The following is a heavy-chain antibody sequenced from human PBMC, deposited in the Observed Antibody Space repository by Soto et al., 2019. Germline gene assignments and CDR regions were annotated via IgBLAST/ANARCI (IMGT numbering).Heavy chain of an antibody. Sequence: QVQLVQSGAEVKKPGTSVKVSCKTSGYTFTTYDINWVRQATGQGLEWMGWMNPNSGNTGYVQKLQGRVTMTTDTSISTAYMELSSLTSEDTAVYFCARGWEMPAATFDSWGQGTLVTVSS. V-gene: IGHV1-8*01. CDR3: ARGWEMPAATFDS. CDR1: GYTFTTYD. D-gene: IGHD2-2*01. J-gene: IGHJ4*02. CDR2: MNPNSGNT.